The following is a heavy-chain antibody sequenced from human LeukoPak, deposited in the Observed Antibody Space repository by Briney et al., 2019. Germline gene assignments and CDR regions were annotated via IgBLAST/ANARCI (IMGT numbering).Heavy chain of an antibody. V-gene: IGHV3-21*01. CDR3: ARWGVGPSFDS. D-gene: IGHD1-26*01. CDR1: GFMFNGYS. CDR2: ISGGSDYI. J-gene: IGHJ4*02. Sequence: GGSLRLSCAASGFMFNGYSMTWVRQAPGEGLEWVSYISGGSDYIFYTDSVKGRFTILRDNAKKSLYLQLNSLRVEDTAVYYCARWGVGPSFDSWGQGTRVTVSS.